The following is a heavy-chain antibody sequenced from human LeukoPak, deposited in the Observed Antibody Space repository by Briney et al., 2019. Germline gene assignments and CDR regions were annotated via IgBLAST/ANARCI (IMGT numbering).Heavy chain of an antibody. CDR3: ARPSYTSGSYFEY. D-gene: IGHD3-10*01. CDR1: GFIFSDYW. CDR2: IKHDGSEV. Sequence: GGSLRLSCAASGFIFSDYWMGWVRLSPGKGPEWVGNIKHDGSEVVYVDSVRGRFTISRDNAKYSLYLHMSGLRVDDTAVYYCARPSYTSGSYFEYWGQGTLVTVS. J-gene: IGHJ4*02. V-gene: IGHV3-7*01.